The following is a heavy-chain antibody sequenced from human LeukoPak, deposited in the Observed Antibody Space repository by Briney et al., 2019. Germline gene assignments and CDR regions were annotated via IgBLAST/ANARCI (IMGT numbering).Heavy chain of an antibody. CDR2: ISGSGGST. Sequence: HPGGSLRLSCTASGFTFSDYFMSWVRRAPGKGLEWVSAISGSGGSTYYADSVKGRFTISRDNSKNTLYLQMNSLRAEDTAVYYCAEPEGGYYDIRPDWGQGTLVTVSS. CDR3: AEPEGGYYDIRPD. CDR1: GFTFSDYF. J-gene: IGHJ4*02. V-gene: IGHV3-23*01. D-gene: IGHD3-22*01.